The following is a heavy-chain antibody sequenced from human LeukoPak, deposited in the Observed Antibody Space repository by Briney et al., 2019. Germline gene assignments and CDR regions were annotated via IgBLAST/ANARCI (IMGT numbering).Heavy chain of an antibody. J-gene: IGHJ4*02. CDR3: ARGGKQQLVRAGFDY. Sequence: GGSLRLSCAASGFTFSSSAMHWVRQAPGKGLEWVAVISYDGSHKYYADSVKGRFTISRDNSKNTLYLQMNSLRAEDTAVYYCARGGKQQLVRAGFDYWGQGTLVTVSS. V-gene: IGHV3-30*04. CDR1: GFTFSSSA. CDR2: ISYDGSHK. D-gene: IGHD6-13*01.